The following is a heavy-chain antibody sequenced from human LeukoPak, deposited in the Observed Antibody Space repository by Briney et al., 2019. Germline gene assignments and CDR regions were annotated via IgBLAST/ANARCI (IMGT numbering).Heavy chain of an antibody. D-gene: IGHD2-2*01. V-gene: IGHV3-23*01. CDR2: VTASGGNT. Sequence: PGGSLRLSCEASGFTFSSYSMSWVRQAPGKGLEWVSAVTASGGNTYYTDSVKGRFAISRDNSKNTLFLQMNSLRAEDTAVYYCAKGSDHLLGPPLEDYFDYWGQGTLVTVSS. CDR3: AKGSDHLLGPPLEDYFDY. J-gene: IGHJ4*02. CDR1: GFTFSSYS.